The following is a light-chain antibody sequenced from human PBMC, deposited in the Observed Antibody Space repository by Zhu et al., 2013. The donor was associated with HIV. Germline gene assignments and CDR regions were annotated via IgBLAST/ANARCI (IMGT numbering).Light chain of an antibody. V-gene: IGKV3-20*01. CDR2: SSS. J-gene: IGKJ1*01. Sequence: EILLTQSPGTLSLSPGERATLSCRASQSVSSSYLAWYRHKSGQAPRLLIHSSSDRATGIPDRFSGSGSGRDFTLTISRLEPEDSGLYYCQQYGSTFTWTFGQGTKVEIK. CDR1: QSVSSSY. CDR3: QQYGSTFTWT.